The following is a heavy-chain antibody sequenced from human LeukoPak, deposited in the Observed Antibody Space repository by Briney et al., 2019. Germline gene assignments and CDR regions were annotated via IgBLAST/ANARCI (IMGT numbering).Heavy chain of an antibody. V-gene: IGHV1-69*13. Sequence: SVKVSCKASGDTFSSYAISWVRQAPGQGLEWMGGIIPIFGTANYAQKFQGRVTITADESTSAAYMELSSLRSEDTAVYYCARAVLYYYDSSGYFDYWGQGTLVTVSS. J-gene: IGHJ4*02. CDR3: ARAVLYYYDSSGYFDY. CDR1: GDTFSSYA. CDR2: IIPIFGTA. D-gene: IGHD3-22*01.